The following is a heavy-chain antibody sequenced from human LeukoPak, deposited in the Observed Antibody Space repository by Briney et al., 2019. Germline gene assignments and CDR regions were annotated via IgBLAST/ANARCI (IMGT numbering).Heavy chain of an antibody. V-gene: IGHV3-74*01. CDR1: GFTFSSKW. CDR2: INSDGSST. Sequence: GGSLRLSCVGSGFTFSSKWMHWVRQAPGKGLVWVSQINSDGSSTIYADSVKGRFTISRDNAKNTMYLRINSLRAEDTAVYYCARGMRDWGQGTLVTVSS. J-gene: IGHJ4*02. CDR3: ARGMRD.